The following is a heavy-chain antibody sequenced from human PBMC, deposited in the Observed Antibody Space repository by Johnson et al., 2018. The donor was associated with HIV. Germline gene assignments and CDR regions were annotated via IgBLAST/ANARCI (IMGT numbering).Heavy chain of an antibody. CDR2: IGTAGDT. V-gene: IGHV3-13*01. D-gene: IGHD6-19*01. CDR3: ARVARSERSAVAVSDAFDI. Sequence: VQLVESGGGVVQPGRSLRLSCAASGFTFSSYDMHWVRQATGKGLEWVSAIGTAGDTYYPGSVKGRLTIPSENANNSLYLQMNSLRAEDTAVYYGARVARSERSAVAVSDAFDIWGQGTMVTVSS. J-gene: IGHJ3*02. CDR1: GFTFSSYD.